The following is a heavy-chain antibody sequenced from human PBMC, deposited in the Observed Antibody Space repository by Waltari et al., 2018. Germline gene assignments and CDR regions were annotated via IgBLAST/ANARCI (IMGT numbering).Heavy chain of an antibody. V-gene: IGHV1-3*01. CDR3: ARSRRPDTSGWYYFDY. CDR2: VNPANGNR. Sequence: VRQAPGQGLEGRGWVNPANGNRKYSENFQARVTIFSDTSASTAYMELRSLKSEDTAVYYCARSRRPDTSGWYYFDYWGPGTLVTVSS. D-gene: IGHD6-19*01. J-gene: IGHJ4*02.